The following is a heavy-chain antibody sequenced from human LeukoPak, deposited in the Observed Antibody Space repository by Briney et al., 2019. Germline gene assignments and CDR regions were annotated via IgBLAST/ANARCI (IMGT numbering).Heavy chain of an antibody. CDR3: VKDQTTVALSGWFDP. D-gene: IGHD4-23*01. CDR1: GFTFDDYS. Sequence: GGSLRLSCAASGFTFDDYSMHWVRQVPGKGLEWVSGISWNSGIIGYADSVKGRFTIGRDNAKNSLYLQMDSLRPEDTALYYCVKDQTTVALSGWFDPWGQGTLVTVSS. CDR2: ISWNSGII. V-gene: IGHV3-9*01. J-gene: IGHJ5*02.